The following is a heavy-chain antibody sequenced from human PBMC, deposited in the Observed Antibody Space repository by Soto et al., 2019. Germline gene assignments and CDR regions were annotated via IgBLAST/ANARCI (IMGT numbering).Heavy chain of an antibody. CDR2: SYYTGTT. CDR3: ARRRGSGSHQDYFDY. CDR1: GGSISSGGHH. V-gene: IGHV4-31*03. J-gene: IGHJ4*02. Sequence: QVQLQESGPGLVKPSQTTSLTCTVSGGSISSGGHHWSWIRQHPGKGLEWIAYSYYTGTTYYNPSLKSRVTISVDTSKNLFSLKLNSVTAADTAVYYCARRRGSGSHQDYFDYWGQGTLVTVSS. D-gene: IGHD3-10*01.